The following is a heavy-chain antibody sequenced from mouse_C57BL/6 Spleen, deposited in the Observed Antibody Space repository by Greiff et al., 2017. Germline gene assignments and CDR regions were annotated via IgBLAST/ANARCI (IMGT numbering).Heavy chain of an antibody. CDR3: ARRHDGYWYFDV. D-gene: IGHD2-3*01. V-gene: IGHV1-81*01. CDR2: IYPRSGNT. Sequence: VQRVESGAELARPGASVKLSCKASGYTFTSYGISWVKQRTGQGLEWIGEIYPRSGNTYYNEKFKGKATLTADKSSSTAYMELRSLTSEDSAVYFCARRHDGYWYFDVWGTGTTVTVSS. J-gene: IGHJ1*03. CDR1: GYTFTSYG.